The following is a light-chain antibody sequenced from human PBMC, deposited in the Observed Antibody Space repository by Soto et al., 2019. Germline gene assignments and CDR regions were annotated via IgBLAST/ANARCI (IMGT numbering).Light chain of an antibody. Sequence: DIPMTQSPSSLSASVGDRVTITCRASQRISNSLNWYQQKPGKAPDLLIYAASNLQSGVPSRFSGSGSETDFTLTISSLQPEDFATYYCQQSYSSPQMYTFGQGTKLEIK. V-gene: IGKV1-39*01. CDR2: AAS. J-gene: IGKJ2*01. CDR1: QRISNS. CDR3: QQSYSSPQMYT.